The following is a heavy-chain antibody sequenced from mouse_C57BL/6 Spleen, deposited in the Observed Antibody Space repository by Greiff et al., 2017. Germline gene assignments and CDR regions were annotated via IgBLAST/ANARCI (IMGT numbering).Heavy chain of an antibody. CDR3: AHYYGSSYGYFDV. CDR1: GFSLTSYG. V-gene: IGHV2-5*01. Sequence: VQLQESGPGLVQPSQSLSITCTVSGFSLTSYGVHWVRQSPGKGLEWLGVIWRGGSTDYNAAFMSRLSITKDNSKSHVFFKMNSLQADDTAIYYCAHYYGSSYGYFDVWGTGTTVTVSS. J-gene: IGHJ1*03. CDR2: IWRGGST. D-gene: IGHD1-1*01.